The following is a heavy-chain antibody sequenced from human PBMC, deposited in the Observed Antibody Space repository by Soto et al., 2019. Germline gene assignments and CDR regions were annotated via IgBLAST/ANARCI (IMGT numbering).Heavy chain of an antibody. Sequence: EVQLLESGGGLVQPGGSLRLSCGVSGFTFSTYAMSWVRQARGKGLEWVSAISGSGNKTFYADSVKGRFTISRDNSKNTLHLHMSSLRVEDTAVYYCVRGVRLHFDLWGQGTLVTVSS. CDR2: ISGSGNKT. J-gene: IGHJ4*02. V-gene: IGHV3-23*01. CDR1: GFTFSTYA. CDR3: VRGVRLHFDL.